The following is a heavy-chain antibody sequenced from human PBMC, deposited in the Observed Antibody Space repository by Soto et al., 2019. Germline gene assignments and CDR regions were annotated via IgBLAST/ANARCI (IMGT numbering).Heavy chain of an antibody. D-gene: IGHD3-3*01. CDR1: GYIFTKYA. CDR2: ISRSGGST. V-gene: IGHV3-23*01. CDR3: AKGSGEVPTNWFDP. J-gene: IGHJ5*02. Sequence: EVQLLESGGGLVQSGGSLRLSCAASGYIFTKYAMIWVRQAPGKGLDWVSGISRSGGSTYYADSVEGRFTISRDNSKNTLYLQMNSLRAEDTARYYCAKGSGEVPTNWFDPWGQGTLVTVSS.